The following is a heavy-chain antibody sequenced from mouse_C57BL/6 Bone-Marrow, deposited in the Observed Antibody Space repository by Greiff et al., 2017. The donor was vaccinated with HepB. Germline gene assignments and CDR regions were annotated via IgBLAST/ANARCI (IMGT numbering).Heavy chain of an antibody. D-gene: IGHD1-1*01. CDR2: ISSGGSYT. CDR1: GFTFSSYG. CDR3: ARHPYYYGSSYDWYFDV. Sequence: EVKLVESGGDLVKPGGSLKLSCAASGFTFSSYGMSWVRQTPDKRLEWVATISSGGSYTYYPDSVTGRFPISRYNAKNTLYLQMSSLKSEDTAMYYCARHPYYYGSSYDWYFDVWGTGTTVTVSS. J-gene: IGHJ1*03. V-gene: IGHV5-6*02.